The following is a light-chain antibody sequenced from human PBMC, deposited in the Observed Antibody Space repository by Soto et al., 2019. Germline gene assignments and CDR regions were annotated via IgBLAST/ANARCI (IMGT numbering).Light chain of an antibody. Sequence: QSVLTQPASVSGSPGQSITISCTGTSSDVGSYNLVSWYQQHPGKAPKLMIYEGSKRPSGVSNRFSGSKSGNTASLTISGFQFEDEADYYCCSYAGSSTYVFGTGTKVTVL. CDR2: EGS. CDR3: CSYAGSSTYV. V-gene: IGLV2-23*01. CDR1: SSDVGSYNL. J-gene: IGLJ1*01.